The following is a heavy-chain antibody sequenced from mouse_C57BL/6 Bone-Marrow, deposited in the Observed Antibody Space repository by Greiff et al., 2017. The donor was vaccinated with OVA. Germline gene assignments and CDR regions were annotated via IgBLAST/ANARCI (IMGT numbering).Heavy chain of an antibody. CDR2: ISYDGSN. V-gene: IGHV3-6*01. CDR1: GYSITSGYY. J-gene: IGHJ4*01. Sequence: VQLKESGPGLVKPSQSLSLTCSVTGYSITSGYYWNWIRQFPGNKLEWMGYISYDGSNNYNPSLKNRISITRDTSKNQFFLKLNSVTTEDTATYYCARALLGAMDYWGQGTSVTVSS. CDR3: ARALLGAMDY. D-gene: IGHD1-1*01.